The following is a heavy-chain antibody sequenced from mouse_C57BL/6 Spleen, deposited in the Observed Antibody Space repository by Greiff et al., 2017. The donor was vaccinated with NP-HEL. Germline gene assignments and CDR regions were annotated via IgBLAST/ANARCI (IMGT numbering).Heavy chain of an antibody. CDR2: INPSTGGT. J-gene: IGHJ2*01. CDR3: ARGGEVYGNYAPFDY. D-gene: IGHD2-1*01. V-gene: IGHV1-43*01. Sequence: VQLKQSGPELVKPGASVKISCKASGYSFTGYYMHWVKQSSEKSLEWIGEINPSTGGTSYNQKFKGKATLTVDKSSSTAYMQLKSLTSEDSAVYYCARGGEVYGNYAPFDYWGQGTTLTVSS. CDR1: GYSFTGYY.